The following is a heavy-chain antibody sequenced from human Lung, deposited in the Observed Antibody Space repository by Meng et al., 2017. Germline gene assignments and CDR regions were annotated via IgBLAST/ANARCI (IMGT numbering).Heavy chain of an antibody. J-gene: IGHJ4*02. D-gene: IGHD4-11*01. V-gene: IGHV4-34*01. Sequence: RQQRGGAGLLKPSETLSLTCFVSGGSFSDYYWGWIRQPPGKGLEWIGEINHSGSTNYNPSLESRATISVDTSQNNLSLKLSSVTAADSAVYYCARGPTTMAHDFDYWGQGTLVTVSS. CDR2: INHSGST. CDR1: GGSFSDYY. CDR3: ARGPTTMAHDFDY.